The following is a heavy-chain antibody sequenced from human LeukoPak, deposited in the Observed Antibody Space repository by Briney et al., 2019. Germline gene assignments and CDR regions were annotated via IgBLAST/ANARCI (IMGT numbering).Heavy chain of an antibody. CDR2: IRSKTDGGTT. J-gene: IGHJ4*02. V-gene: IGHV3-15*01. CDR3: STAYNSVSGTYYHLIED. D-gene: IGHD3-10*01. CDR1: GFTFSNAW. Sequence: GGSLRLSCAASGFTFSNAWMTWVSQARGKGLEWVGRIRSKTDGGTTDYAAPVRGRFTLSRDDSKNTLYLQMNNLKTEDTAVYYCSTAYNSVSGTYYHLIEDWGQGTLVTVSS.